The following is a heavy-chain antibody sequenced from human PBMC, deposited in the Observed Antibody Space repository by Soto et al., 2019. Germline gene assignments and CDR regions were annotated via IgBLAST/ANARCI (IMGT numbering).Heavy chain of an antibody. CDR1: GGSISSGGYY. CDR2: IYYSGST. V-gene: IGHV4-31*03. Sequence: QVQLQESGPGLVKPSQTLSLTCTVSGGSISSGGYYWSWIRQHPGKGLEWIGYIYYSGSTYYNPSLKSRVTISVDTSKNQFSLKLSSVTAADTAVYYCAREIGYGSSGYYPGFIDYWGQGTLVTVSS. CDR3: AREIGYGSSGYYPGFIDY. D-gene: IGHD3-22*01. J-gene: IGHJ4*02.